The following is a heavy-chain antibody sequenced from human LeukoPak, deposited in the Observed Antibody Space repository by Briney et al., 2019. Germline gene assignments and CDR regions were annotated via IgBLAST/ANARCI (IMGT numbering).Heavy chain of an antibody. CDR1: GYSFTSYW. V-gene: IGHV5-51*01. CDR3: ARFTTTLVGYCSSTSCSAAFDY. CDR2: IYPGDSDT. D-gene: IGHD2-2*01. J-gene: IGHJ4*02. Sequence: GESLKISCKGSGYSFTSYWIGWVRQMPRKGLEWMGIIYPGDSDTRYSPSFQGQVTISADKSISTAYLQWSSLKASDTAMYYCARFTTTLVGYCSSTSCSAAFDYWGQGTLVTVSS.